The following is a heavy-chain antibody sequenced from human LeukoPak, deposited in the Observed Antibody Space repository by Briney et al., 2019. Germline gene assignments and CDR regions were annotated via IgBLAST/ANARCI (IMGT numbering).Heavy chain of an antibody. CDR1: GYSISSGYY. CDR2: IYYSGST. Sequence: PSETLSLTCTVSGYSISSGYYWGWIRQPPGKGLEWIGSIYYSGSTYYNPSLKSRVTISVDTSKNQFSLKLSSVTAADTAVYYCASIPYYFDYWGQGTLVTVSS. D-gene: IGHD2-2*02. CDR3: ASIPYYFDY. V-gene: IGHV4-38-2*02. J-gene: IGHJ4*02.